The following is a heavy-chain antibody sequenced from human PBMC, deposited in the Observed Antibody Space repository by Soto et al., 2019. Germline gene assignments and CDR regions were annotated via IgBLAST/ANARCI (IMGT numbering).Heavy chain of an antibody. D-gene: IGHD4-17*01. CDR3: ARTLYGDNVDY. CDR2: IYYSGST. CDR1: GGSVSSGSYY. J-gene: IGHJ4*02. V-gene: IGHV4-61*01. Sequence: PSETLSLTCTVSGGSVSSGSYYWSWIRQPPGRGLEWIGYIYYSGSTKYNPSLKSRVTISVDTSKNQFSLKLSSVTAEDTAVYYCARTLYGDNVDYWGQGTLVTVSS.